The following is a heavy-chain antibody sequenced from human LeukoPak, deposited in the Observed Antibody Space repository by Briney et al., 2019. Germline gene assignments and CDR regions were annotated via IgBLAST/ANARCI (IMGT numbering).Heavy chain of an antibody. Sequence: GGSLRLSCAASGFTFGIYWMSWVRQPPGKGLEWVANIKHGGSEKYYVDSVKGRFTISRDNAKNSLYLQMNSLRAEDTAVYYCARVGTAEGTLEDYWGQGTLVTVSS. D-gene: IGHD6-13*01. CDR3: ARVGTAEGTLEDY. CDR1: GFTFGIYW. V-gene: IGHV3-7*01. J-gene: IGHJ4*02. CDR2: IKHGGSEK.